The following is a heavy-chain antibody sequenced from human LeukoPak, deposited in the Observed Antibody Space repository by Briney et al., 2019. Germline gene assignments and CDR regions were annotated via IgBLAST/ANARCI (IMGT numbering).Heavy chain of an antibody. V-gene: IGHV3-33*01. CDR3: ATYRNYGSGSYFSDY. Sequence: GSLRLSCTASGFTFSNYGMHWVRQAAGKGLEWVAVIWYDGSNKYYADSVKGRFTISRDNSKNTLYLQINSLRIEDTAVYYCATYRNYGSGSYFSDYWGQGTLVTVPS. J-gene: IGHJ4*02. CDR1: GFTFSNYG. D-gene: IGHD3-10*01. CDR2: IWYDGSNK.